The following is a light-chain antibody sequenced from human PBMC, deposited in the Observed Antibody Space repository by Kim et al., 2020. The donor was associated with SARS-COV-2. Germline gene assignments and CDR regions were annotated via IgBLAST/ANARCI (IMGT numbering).Light chain of an antibody. J-gene: IGLJ1*01. Sequence: VFPGQTASITCSGDKLGDKYASWYQQKSGQSPVLVIYQDNKRPSGIPERFSGSNSGNTATLTISGTQAMDEADYYCQAWDSSTYVFGPGTKVTVL. V-gene: IGLV3-1*01. CDR2: QDN. CDR3: QAWDSSTYV. CDR1: KLGDKY.